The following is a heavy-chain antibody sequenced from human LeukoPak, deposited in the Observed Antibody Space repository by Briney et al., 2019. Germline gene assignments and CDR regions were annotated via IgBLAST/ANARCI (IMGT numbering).Heavy chain of an antibody. D-gene: IGHD2-15*01. CDR2: IGSST. J-gene: IGHJ4*02. Sequence: GGSLRLSCAASGFTFTTYAMSWVSQAPGKGLEWVSSIGSSTYYADSVKGRFTISRDDSKNTLYLQMNSLRSEDTAVYYCARDRTHCSAGSCPQLDYWGQGTLVTVSS. CDR1: GFTFTTYA. CDR3: ARDRTHCSAGSCPQLDY. V-gene: IGHV3-23*01.